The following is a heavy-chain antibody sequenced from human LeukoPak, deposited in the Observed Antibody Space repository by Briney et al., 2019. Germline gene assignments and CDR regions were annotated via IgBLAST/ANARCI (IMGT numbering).Heavy chain of an antibody. CDR1: GTSFANKW. CDR2: IYPGDSDT. Sequence: GESLKISCKGSGTSFANKWIGWVRPLPGRGLEWMGIIYPGDSDTRYSPSFQGQVTISADKSISTAYLQWSSLKAADTAMYYCARLYGGSSGYFDYWGQGTVVTVSS. J-gene: IGHJ4*02. V-gene: IGHV5-51*01. D-gene: IGHD2-15*01. CDR3: ARLYGGSSGYFDY.